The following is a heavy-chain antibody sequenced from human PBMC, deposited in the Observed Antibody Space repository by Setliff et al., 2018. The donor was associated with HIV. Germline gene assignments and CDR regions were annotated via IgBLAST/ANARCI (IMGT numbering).Heavy chain of an antibody. D-gene: IGHD3-10*01. Sequence: GGSLRLSCAASGFTFSSHWMVWVRQAPGKGLEWVANINQDGSEKNYVDSVKGRFTISRDNAKNSMDLQMNSLRAEDTAIYYCARKLRPGHGVDVWGQGTTVTVSS. J-gene: IGHJ6*02. CDR3: ARKLRPGHGVDV. CDR1: GFTFSSHW. CDR2: INQDGSEK. V-gene: IGHV3-7*01.